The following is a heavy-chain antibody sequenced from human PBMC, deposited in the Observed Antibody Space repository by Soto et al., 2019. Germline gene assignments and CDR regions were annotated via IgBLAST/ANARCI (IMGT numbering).Heavy chain of an antibody. Sequence: QVQLQESGPGLVKASETLSLTCTVSSGSFSTYYWSWIRQPAGKGLEWIGRIYSTGSTLYNTSLKSRITMSVETSKNQFSLKLSSVTAADTAVYYCAGGAAADYFDYWGQGTLVTVSS. V-gene: IGHV4-4*07. CDR3: AGGAAADYFDY. CDR2: IYSTGST. J-gene: IGHJ4*02. CDR1: SGSFSTYY. D-gene: IGHD6-13*01.